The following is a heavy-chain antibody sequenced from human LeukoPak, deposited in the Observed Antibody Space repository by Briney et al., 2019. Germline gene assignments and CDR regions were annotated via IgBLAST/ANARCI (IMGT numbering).Heavy chain of an antibody. V-gene: IGHV4-34*01. CDR2: INHSGST. J-gene: IGHJ4*02. Sequence: PSETLSLTCAVYGGSFSGYYWSWIRQPPGKGLEWIGEINHSGSTNYNPSLKSRVTISVDTSKNQFSVKLSSVTAADTAVYYCARRGYSYGLWGQGTLVTVSS. CDR3: ARRGYSYGL. CDR1: GGSFSGYY. D-gene: IGHD5-18*01.